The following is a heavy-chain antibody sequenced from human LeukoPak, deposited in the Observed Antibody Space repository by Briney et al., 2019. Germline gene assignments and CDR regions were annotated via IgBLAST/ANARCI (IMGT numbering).Heavy chain of an antibody. CDR3: ARGLRPQRGIGGSYRYTLFDY. D-gene: IGHD3-16*02. Sequence: ASVKVSCKASGYTFTSYDINWVRQATGQGLEWMGWMNPNSGNTGYAQKFQGRVTMTRNTSISTAYMELSSLRSEDTAVYYCARGLRPQRGIGGSYRYTLFDYWGQGTLVTVSS. J-gene: IGHJ4*02. CDR1: GYTFTSYD. V-gene: IGHV1-8*01. CDR2: MNPNSGNT.